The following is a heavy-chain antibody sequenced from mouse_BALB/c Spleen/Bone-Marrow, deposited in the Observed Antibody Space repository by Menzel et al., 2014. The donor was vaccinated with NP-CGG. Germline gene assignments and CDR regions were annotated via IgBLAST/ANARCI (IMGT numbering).Heavy chain of an antibody. J-gene: IGHJ3*01. CDR2: IRLKSNNYAT. Sequence: EVKVEESGAGLVQPGGSMKLSCVASGFTFSNYWMNWVRQSPEKGLEWVAEIRLKSNNYATHYAESVKGRFTISRDDSKSSVYLQMNNLRAEDTGIYYCTTGFAYWGQGTLVTVSA. CDR1: GFTFSNYW. V-gene: IGHV6-6*02. CDR3: TTGFAY.